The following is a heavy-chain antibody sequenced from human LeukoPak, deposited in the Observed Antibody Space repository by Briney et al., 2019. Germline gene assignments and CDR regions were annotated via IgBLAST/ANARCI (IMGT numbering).Heavy chain of an antibody. CDR3: AKVGGSYYAFDY. CDR2: LTDSGGTT. D-gene: IGHD1-26*01. V-gene: IGHV3-23*01. J-gene: IGHJ4*02. CDR1: GFTFGNYA. Sequence: QSGGSLRLSCVASGFTFGNYAMGWLRQAPGRRPEWVSSLTDSGGTTYYVDSVKGRFAISRDNSKNTLYLHMNSLRADDTAVYYCAKVGGSYYAFDYWGQGTLVTVSS.